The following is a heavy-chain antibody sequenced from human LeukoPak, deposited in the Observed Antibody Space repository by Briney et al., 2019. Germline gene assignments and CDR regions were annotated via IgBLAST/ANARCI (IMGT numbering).Heavy chain of an antibody. V-gene: IGHV3-66*01. J-gene: IGHJ4*02. D-gene: IGHD6-19*01. CDR3: AKPLTTIIAVPVCFGY. CDR2: IYSGGST. Sequence: GGSLRLSCAASEFSVGSNYMTWVRQAPGKGLEWVSLIYSGGSTYYADSVKGRFTISRDNSKNTLYLQMNSLRAEDTAVYYCAKPLTTIIAVPVCFGYWGQGTLVTVSS. CDR1: EFSVGSNY.